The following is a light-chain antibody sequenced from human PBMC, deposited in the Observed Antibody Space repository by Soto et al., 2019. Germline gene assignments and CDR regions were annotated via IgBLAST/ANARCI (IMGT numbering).Light chain of an antibody. CDR2: GAS. CDR3: QQYNNWPPIT. Sequence: EIVMTQSPATLSVSPGERATLSCRASQGVSSNLAWYQQKPGQAPRLLIYGASTRATGIPARFSGSGSGTEFTLTISSLQSEDFAVYSRQQYNNWPPITFGQGTRLEIK. J-gene: IGKJ5*01. CDR1: QGVSSN. V-gene: IGKV3-15*01.